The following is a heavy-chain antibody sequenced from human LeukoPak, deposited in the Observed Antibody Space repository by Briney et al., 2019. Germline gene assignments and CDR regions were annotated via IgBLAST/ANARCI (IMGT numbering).Heavy chain of an antibody. D-gene: IGHD1-26*01. J-gene: IGHJ3*02. Sequence: GGSLRLSCAASGFTFSSYSMNWVRQAPGKGLEWVSYISSSSSTIYYADSVKGRFTISRDNSNNTAYLQMNSLKTEDTAVYYCTRQRGATLDAFDIWGQGAMVTVSS. CDR1: GFTFSSYS. CDR2: ISSSSSTI. CDR3: TRQRGATLDAFDI. V-gene: IGHV3-48*01.